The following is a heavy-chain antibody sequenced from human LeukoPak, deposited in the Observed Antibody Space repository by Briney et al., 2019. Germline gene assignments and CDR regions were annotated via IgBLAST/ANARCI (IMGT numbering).Heavy chain of an antibody. D-gene: IGHD2-15*01. V-gene: IGHV3-23*01. CDR1: GFTFSSST. J-gene: IGHJ3*02. CDR2: ISGRGGSK. CDR3: AKGSIVVVVDASMDDAFDI. Sequence: GGSLRLSCAASGFTFSSSTMSWVRQAPGKGLEWVSAISGRGGSKYYADCGKGRFPISREKPKNTLYLQMNSLRAEDKAVYYCAKGSIVVVVDASMDDAFDIWGQGTMVTVSS.